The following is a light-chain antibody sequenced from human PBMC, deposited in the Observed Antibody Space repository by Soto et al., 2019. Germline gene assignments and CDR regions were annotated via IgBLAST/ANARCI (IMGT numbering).Light chain of an antibody. CDR3: QSYDNSLSARV. CDR1: SSNIGAGYD. V-gene: IGLV1-40*01. J-gene: IGLJ2*01. CDR2: GNS. Sequence: QSVLTQPPSVSGAPGQRVTISCTGSSSNIGAGYDVHWYQQLPGTAPKLLIYGNSNRPSGVPDRFYGSKSGTSASLAITGLQAEDEADYHCQSYDNSLSARVFGGGTKVTV.